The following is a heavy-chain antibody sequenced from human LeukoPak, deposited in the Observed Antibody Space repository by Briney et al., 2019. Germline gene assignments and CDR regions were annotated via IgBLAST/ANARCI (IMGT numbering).Heavy chain of an antibody. D-gene: IGHD3-10*01. J-gene: IGHJ4*02. V-gene: IGHV1-69*04. CDR1: GGTFSSYA. CDR3: AREQYYGSGSYYGD. CDR2: ITPILGIA. Sequence: ASVKVSCKASGGTFSSYAISRVRQAPGQGLEWMGRITPILGIANYAQMFQDRVTITADKYTSTAYTELSRLTSEDTAVYYCAREQYYGSGSYYGDWGQGTLVTVSS.